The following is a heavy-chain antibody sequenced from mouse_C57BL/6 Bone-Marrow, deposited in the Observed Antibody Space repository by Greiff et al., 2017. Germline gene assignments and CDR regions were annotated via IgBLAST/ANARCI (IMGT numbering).Heavy chain of an antibody. D-gene: IGHD2-2*01. V-gene: IGHV1-81*01. CDR2: IYPRSGNT. CDR1: GYTFTSYG. CDR3: ARGDLLWLRQRVDY. J-gene: IGHJ2*01. Sequence: QVQLQQSGAELARPGASVKLSCKASGYTFTSYGISWVKQRTGQGLEWIGEIYPRSGNTYYNEKFKGKATLTADKSSSTAYMELRSRTSEDSAVYFCARGDLLWLRQRVDYWGQGTTLTVSS.